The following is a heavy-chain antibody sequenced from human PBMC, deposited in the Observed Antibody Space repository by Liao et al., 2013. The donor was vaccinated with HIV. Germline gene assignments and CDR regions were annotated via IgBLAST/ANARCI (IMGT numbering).Heavy chain of an antibody. CDR2: IYYSGST. Sequence: QVQLQESGPGLVKPSETLSLTCTVSGGSISGSDWSWIRQPPGKGLEWIGDIYYSGSTNYNPSLKSRVAISVDMSKNLFSLRLSSVTAADTAVYFCARGQGAVGYMDVWGKGTTVIVSS. V-gene: IGHV4-59*01. J-gene: IGHJ6*03. CDR3: ARGQGAVGYMDV. D-gene: IGHD6-19*01. CDR1: GGSISGSD.